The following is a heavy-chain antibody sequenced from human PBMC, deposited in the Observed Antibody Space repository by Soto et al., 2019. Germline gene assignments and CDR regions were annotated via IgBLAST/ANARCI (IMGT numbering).Heavy chain of an antibody. D-gene: IGHD5-12*01. CDR3: ARVSLGIVATYYFDY. Sequence: ASVKVSCKASGGTFSSYAISWVRQAPGQGLEWMGGIIPIFGTANYAQKFQGRVTITADKSTSTAYMELSSLRSEDTAVYYCARVSLGIVATYYFDYWGQGTLVTGS. CDR2: IIPIFGTA. V-gene: IGHV1-69*06. J-gene: IGHJ4*02. CDR1: GGTFSSYA.